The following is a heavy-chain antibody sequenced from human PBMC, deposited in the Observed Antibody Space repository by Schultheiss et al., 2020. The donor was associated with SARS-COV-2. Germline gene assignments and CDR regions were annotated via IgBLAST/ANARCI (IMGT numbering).Heavy chain of an antibody. CDR2: IYHSGST. J-gene: IGHJ3*02. V-gene: IGHV4-4*02. Sequence: SETLSLTCAVSGGSISSSNWWSWVRQPPGKGLEWIGYIYHSGSTYYNPSLKSRVTISVDRSKNQFSLKLSSVTAADTAVYYCARAHGRITIFGVVIIGAFDIWGQGTMVTVSS. CDR1: GGSISSSNW. D-gene: IGHD3-3*01. CDR3: ARAHGRITIFGVVIIGAFDI.